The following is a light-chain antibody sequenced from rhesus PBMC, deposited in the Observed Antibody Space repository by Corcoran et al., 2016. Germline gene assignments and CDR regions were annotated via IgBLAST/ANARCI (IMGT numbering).Light chain of an antibody. Sequence: QSVLTQPPSASEAARKSVTISCSGSSSSIGSNRVSWYRHLPDTAPNLLIYDNDRRASGVSDRFSGSKSGTSASLAISGLQTEDEADYFCAAWDDSLNGPVFGSGTKLTVL. V-gene: IGLV1-60*01. CDR3: AAWDDSLNGPV. CDR2: DND. J-gene: IGLJ6*01. CDR1: SSSIGSNR.